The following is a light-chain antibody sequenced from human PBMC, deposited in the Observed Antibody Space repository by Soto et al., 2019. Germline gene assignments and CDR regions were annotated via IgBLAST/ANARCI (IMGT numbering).Light chain of an antibody. V-gene: IGKV1-39*01. CDR1: QGIKDD. CDR3: RQGFSTPIT. J-gene: IGKJ5*01. Sequence: IQMTQSPSSLSASVGYRFTITCRASQGIKDDLGWYQQKPGKAPKLLIYAASTLQSGVPSRFSGSGSGTDFTLTISSLQPEDFATYYCRQGFSTPITFEQGTRREIK. CDR2: AAS.